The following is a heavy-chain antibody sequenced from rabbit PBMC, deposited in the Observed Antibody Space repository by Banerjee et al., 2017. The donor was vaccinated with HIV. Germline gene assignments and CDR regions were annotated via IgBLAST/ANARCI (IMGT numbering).Heavy chain of an antibody. Sequence: QEQLEESGGDLVKPEGSLTLTCTASGFTISNSYYMCWVRQAPGKGLEWIACIYAGSSGSTYYASWAKGRFTISKTSSTTVTLQMTSLTAADTATYFCARSDYYGMDLWGPGTLVTVS. CDR3: ARSDYYGMDL. CDR1: GFTISNSYY. V-gene: IGHV1S45*01. CDR2: IYAGSSGST. J-gene: IGHJ6*01.